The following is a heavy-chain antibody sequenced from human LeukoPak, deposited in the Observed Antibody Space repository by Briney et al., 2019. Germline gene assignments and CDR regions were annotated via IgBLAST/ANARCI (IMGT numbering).Heavy chain of an antibody. CDR1: GFTFSSYG. D-gene: IGHD3-16*02. Sequence: GGSLRLSCAASGFTFSSYGMHWVRQAPGKGLEWVAFIRYDGSNKCYADSVKGRFTISRDNSKNTLYLQMNSLRAEDTAVYYCAKDGYFRRLGELSLPRGYFDYWGQGTLVTVSS. J-gene: IGHJ4*02. CDR3: AKDGYFRRLGELSLPRGYFDY. V-gene: IGHV3-30*02. CDR2: IRYDGSNK.